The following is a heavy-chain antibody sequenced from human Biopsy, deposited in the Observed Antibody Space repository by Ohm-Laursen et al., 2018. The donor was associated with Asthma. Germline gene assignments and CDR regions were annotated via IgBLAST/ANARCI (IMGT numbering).Heavy chain of an antibody. CDR1: GFSFSNFA. CDR3: VRDGTDDAFDI. D-gene: IGHD1-1*01. J-gene: IGHJ3*02. Sequence: SLRLSCAASGFSFSNFAIHWVRQAPGKGLEWVGVISKDASTQDYADSVKGRFTMARDNSKNTLDLQMNSLREENTAVYYCVRDGTDDAFDIWGQGTVVSVSS. V-gene: IGHV3-30*01. CDR2: ISKDASTQ.